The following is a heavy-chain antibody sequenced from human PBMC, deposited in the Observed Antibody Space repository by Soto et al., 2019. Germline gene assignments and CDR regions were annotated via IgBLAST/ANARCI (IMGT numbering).Heavy chain of an antibody. CDR1: AFTFTNDA. D-gene: IGHD6-13*01. V-gene: IGHV3-23*01. J-gene: IGHJ5*02. CDR2: ISGSGGST. Sequence: EVQLLESGGGLVQPGGSLRLSCAASAFTFTNDAMSWVRQAPGKGLEWVSSISGSGGSTYYADSVQGRFTISRDNSNHTLYLQMDSLRAEDTAVYFCAKRGHSTSWYWFDPWGQGTQVTVSS. CDR3: AKRGHSTSWYWFDP.